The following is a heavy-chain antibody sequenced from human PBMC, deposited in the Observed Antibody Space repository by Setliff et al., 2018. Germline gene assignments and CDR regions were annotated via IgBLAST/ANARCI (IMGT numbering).Heavy chain of an antibody. D-gene: IGHD2-15*01. Sequence: LRLSCAVSGFTFSNFWMTWVRQLPGRGLEWVANIKQDGSEKYYVDSVTGRFTISRDNAKNSLYLEMNNLRAEDTAVYYCATSVYCGGSCYPGPIDFWGPGTLVTVSS. CDR3: ATSVYCGGSCYPGPIDF. V-gene: IGHV3-7*03. J-gene: IGHJ4*02. CDR2: IKQDGSEK. CDR1: GFTFSNFW.